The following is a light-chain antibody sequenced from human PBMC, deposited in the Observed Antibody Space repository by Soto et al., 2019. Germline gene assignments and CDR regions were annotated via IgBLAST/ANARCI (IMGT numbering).Light chain of an antibody. CDR3: QQYNSYPYN. CDR2: KAS. Sequence: DIQMTQSPSTLSASVGDRVTITCRARQSISSWLAWYQQKPGKAPKLLIYKASSLESGVPSRLRCSGSGTEFTLTIRSLQPDDFATYYCQQYNSYPYNFGQWTKLEIK. CDR1: QSISSW. J-gene: IGKJ2*01. V-gene: IGKV1-5*03.